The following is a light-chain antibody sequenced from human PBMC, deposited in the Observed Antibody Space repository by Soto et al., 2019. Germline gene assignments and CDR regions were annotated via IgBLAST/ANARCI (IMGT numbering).Light chain of an antibody. CDR2: GAS. CDR3: RQYNNRLPCM. CDR1: QSVSSN. Sequence: EIVMTQSPATLSVSPGERATLSCRASQSVSSNLAWYQQKPAQAPRLLVYGASTRATSIPARLSGSGSGTEVTLTISSLQSADFAVDYCRQYNNRLPCMFGQGTKLEIK. V-gene: IGKV3-15*01. J-gene: IGKJ1*01.